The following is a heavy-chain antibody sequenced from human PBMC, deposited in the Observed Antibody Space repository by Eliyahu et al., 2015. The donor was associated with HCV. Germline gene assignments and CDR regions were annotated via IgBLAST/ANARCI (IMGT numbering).Heavy chain of an antibody. CDR3: ARDSGNFEIDY. J-gene: IGHJ4*02. CDR1: GGSISNSGYY. Sequence: QLQLQESGPGLVXPSETLSLTCTVSGGSISNSGYYWGWVRQTPGRGLEWIGSVHYSGSTYYNPSLASRVTVSRDASKNQFSLELNSVTAADTAVYYCARDSGNFEIDYWGQGTLVTVSS. CDR2: VHYSGST. V-gene: IGHV4-39*07. D-gene: IGHD3-9*01.